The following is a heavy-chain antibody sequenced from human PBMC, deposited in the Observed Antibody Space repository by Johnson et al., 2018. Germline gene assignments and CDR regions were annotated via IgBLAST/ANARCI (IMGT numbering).Heavy chain of an antibody. D-gene: IGHD2-2*02. V-gene: IGHV3-64*01. J-gene: IGHJ6*03. CDR2: ISSNGGST. CDR3: ARGFCGTTSCHTPLDYYYYMDV. Sequence: EVQLVESGGGLVQPGGSLRLSCSASGFIFSNYVMHWVRQAPGQGLQYVSGISSNGGSTKYAHSVKGRFTISRDNAKNTLYRQMGSLRAEDMAVYYCARGFCGTTSCHTPLDYYYYMDVWDRGTTVTVSS. CDR1: GFIFSNYV.